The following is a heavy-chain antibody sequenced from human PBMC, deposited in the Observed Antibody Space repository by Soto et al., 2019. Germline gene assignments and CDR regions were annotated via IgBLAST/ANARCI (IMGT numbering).Heavy chain of an antibody. CDR2: IYWNDDK. CDR1: GFSLSTSGVG. D-gene: IGHD2-2*01. Sequence: QITLKESGPTLVKPTQTLTLTCTFSGFSLSTSGVGVGWIRQPPGKALEWLALIYWNDDKRYSPSLKSSLTITKDTSKNQVVLTMTNMDPVDTATYYCAHTVFYCSSTSFYNWFDPWGQGTLVTVSS. J-gene: IGHJ5*02. CDR3: AHTVFYCSSTSFYNWFDP. V-gene: IGHV2-5*01.